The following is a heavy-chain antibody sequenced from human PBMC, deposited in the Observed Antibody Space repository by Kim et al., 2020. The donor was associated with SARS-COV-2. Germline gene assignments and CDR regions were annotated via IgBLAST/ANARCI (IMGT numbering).Heavy chain of an antibody. J-gene: IGHJ6*02. V-gene: IGHV3-30-3*01. CDR1: GFTFSSYA. CDR2: ISYDGSNK. Sequence: GGSLRLSCAASGFTFSSYAMHWVRQAPGKGLEWVAVISYDGSNKYYADSVKGRFTISRDNSKNTLYLQMNSLRAEDTAVYYCAREAYSSSWLTEYYYYGMDVWGQGTTVTVSS. CDR3: AREAYSSSWLTEYYYYGMDV. D-gene: IGHD6-13*01.